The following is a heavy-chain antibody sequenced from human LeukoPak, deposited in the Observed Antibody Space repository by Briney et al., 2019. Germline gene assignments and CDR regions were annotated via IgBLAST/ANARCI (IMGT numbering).Heavy chain of an antibody. D-gene: IGHD3-10*01. Sequence: GGSLRLSCAVSGFTFSSYAMSWVRQAPGKGLEWVSAISGSGGSTYYADSVKGRFTISRDNAKNSLYLQMNSLRAEDTAVYYCAREGWFGTCGYWGQGTLVTVSS. J-gene: IGHJ4*02. CDR1: GFTFSSYA. CDR3: AREGWFGTCGY. CDR2: ISGSGGST. V-gene: IGHV3-23*01.